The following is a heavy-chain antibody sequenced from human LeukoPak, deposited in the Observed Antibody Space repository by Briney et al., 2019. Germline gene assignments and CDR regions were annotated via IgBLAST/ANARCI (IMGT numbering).Heavy chain of an antibody. CDR1: GYTFTGYY. V-gene: IGHV1-2*02. CDR2: INPNSGGT. CDR3: ARGGPTKWELLLKDY. Sequence: ASVKVSCKASGYTFTGYYMHWERQAPGQGLEWMGWINPNSGGTNYAQKFQGRVTMTRDTSISTAYMELSRLRSDDTAVYYCARGGPTKWELLLKDYWGQGTLVTVSS. D-gene: IGHD1-26*01. J-gene: IGHJ4*02.